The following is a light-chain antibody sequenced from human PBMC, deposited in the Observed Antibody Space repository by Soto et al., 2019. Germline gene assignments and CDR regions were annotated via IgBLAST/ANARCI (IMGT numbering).Light chain of an antibody. V-gene: IGKV1-39*01. J-gene: IGKJ3*01. Sequence: DIQMTQSPSSLSASVGDRVTITCRASQSISSYLNWYQQKPGKAPKLLIYAESSLQSGVPSRFSGSGSPTYFTLTISSLQPEDFATYYCQPSYSTPVLTVGHGTKVDIK. CDR2: AES. CDR1: QSISSY. CDR3: QPSYSTPVLT.